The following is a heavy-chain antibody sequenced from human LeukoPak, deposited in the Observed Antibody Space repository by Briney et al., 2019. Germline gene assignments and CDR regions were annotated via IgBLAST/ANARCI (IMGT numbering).Heavy chain of an antibody. Sequence: GGSLRLSCAASGFTFSDYYMSWIRQAPGKGLEWVSYISSSGSTIYYADSVKGRFTISRDNAKNSLYLRMSSLRAEDTAVYYCARDRGVVVVPAPAYGMDVWGQGTTVTVSS. V-gene: IGHV3-11*01. CDR1: GFTFSDYY. CDR3: ARDRGVVVVPAPAYGMDV. J-gene: IGHJ6*02. D-gene: IGHD2-2*01. CDR2: ISSSGSTI.